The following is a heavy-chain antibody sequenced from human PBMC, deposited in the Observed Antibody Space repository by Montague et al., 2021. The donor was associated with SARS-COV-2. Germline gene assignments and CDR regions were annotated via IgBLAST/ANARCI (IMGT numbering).Heavy chain of an antibody. D-gene: IGHD6-25*01. Sequence: PALVKPTQTLTLTCTFSGFSLSTCTVGVGWFRQPPGKALEWLALIYWDDDKRYGPSLKSRLTISKVTSKNQVVLTMTNMDPVDTATYYCAHRLPAVAAFDYWGQGTLVTVSS. V-gene: IGHV2-5*05. CDR2: IYWDDDK. J-gene: IGHJ4*02. CDR1: GFSLSTCTVG. CDR3: AHRLPAVAAFDY.